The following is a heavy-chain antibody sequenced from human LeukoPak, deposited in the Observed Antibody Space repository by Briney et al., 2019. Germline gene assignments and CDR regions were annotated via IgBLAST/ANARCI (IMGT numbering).Heavy chain of an antibody. CDR3: TTAQKKQQLGRIDY. J-gene: IGHJ4*02. Sequence: GGSLRLSCAASGFTFSNAWMNWVRQAPGKGLEWVGRIKSKTDGGTTDYAAPVKGRFTISRDDSKNTLYLQMNSLKTEDTAVYYCTTAQKKQQLGRIDYWGQGTLVTVSS. CDR1: GFTFSNAW. V-gene: IGHV3-15*07. D-gene: IGHD6-13*01. CDR2: IKSKTDGGTT.